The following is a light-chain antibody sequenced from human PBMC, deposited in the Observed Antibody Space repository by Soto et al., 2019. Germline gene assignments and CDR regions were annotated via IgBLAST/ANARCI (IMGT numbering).Light chain of an antibody. CDR2: SNN. J-gene: IGLJ1*01. CDR1: NSNIGSHT. Sequence: AVLTQPPSASGAPGQRVTMACSGGNSNIGSHTVNWYQHLPGTAPTLLIFSNNQRPSGVPARFSGSKSGTSASLAISGLQSGDEGDYYCAACQDSLNALYVFGTGSKV. V-gene: IGLV1-44*01. CDR3: AACQDSLNALYV.